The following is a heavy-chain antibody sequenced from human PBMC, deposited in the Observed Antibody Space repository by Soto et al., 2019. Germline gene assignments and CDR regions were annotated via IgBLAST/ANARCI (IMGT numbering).Heavy chain of an antibody. V-gene: IGHV4-4*02. CDR2: IYHSGRT. D-gene: IGHD6-25*01. J-gene: IGHJ4*02. CDR1: GGSISNCNW. Sequence: QVQLQESGPGLVKPSETLPLTCAVSGGSISNCNWWSWVRQPPGKGLEWIGEIYHSGRTNYNPSLKSRVSISVDTSKNQVSLKLTSVTAADTAIYYCARAAAYCLDSWGQGTLVTVAS. CDR3: ARAAAYCLDS.